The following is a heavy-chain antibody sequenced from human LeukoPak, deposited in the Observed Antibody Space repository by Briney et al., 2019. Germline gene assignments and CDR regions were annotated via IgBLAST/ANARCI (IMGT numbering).Heavy chain of an antibody. V-gene: IGHV3-33*01. J-gene: IGHJ3*02. Sequence: GRSQRLSCAASGFTFSTYGMHWVRQAPGKGLEWVAVIWYDGSGKYYADSVKGRFTISRDNSKNTMYLQMNSLRAEDTAIYYCARDRWFGDEDSFDIWGQGTMVTVSS. CDR1: GFTFSTYG. CDR2: IWYDGSGK. D-gene: IGHD3-10*01. CDR3: ARDRWFGDEDSFDI.